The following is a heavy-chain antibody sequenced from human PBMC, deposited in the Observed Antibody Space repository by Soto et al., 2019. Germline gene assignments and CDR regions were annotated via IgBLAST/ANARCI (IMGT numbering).Heavy chain of an antibody. D-gene: IGHD5-18*01. CDR1: GGSISSYY. V-gene: IGHV4-59*08. J-gene: IGHJ4*02. CDR3: ARLEDSYGLDY. CDR2: IYYSGST. Sequence: LETLSLTCTVSGGSISSYYWSWIRQPPGKGLEWIGYIYYSGSTNYNPSLKSRVTISVDTSKNQFSLKLSSVTAADTAVYYCARLEDSYGLDYWGQGTLVTSPQ.